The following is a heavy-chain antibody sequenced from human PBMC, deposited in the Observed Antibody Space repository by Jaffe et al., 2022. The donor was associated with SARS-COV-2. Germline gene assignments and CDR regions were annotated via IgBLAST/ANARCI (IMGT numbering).Heavy chain of an antibody. CDR1: GGSFSGYY. Sequence: QVQLQQWGAGLLKPSETLSLTCAVYGGSFSGYYWSWIRQPPGKGLEWIGEINHSGSTNYNPSLKSRVTISVDTSKNQFSLKLSSVTAADTAVYYCATTRIQLWLGWFDPWGQGTLVTVSS. V-gene: IGHV4-34*01. CDR3: ATTRIQLWLGWFDP. J-gene: IGHJ5*02. CDR2: INHSGST. D-gene: IGHD5-18*01.